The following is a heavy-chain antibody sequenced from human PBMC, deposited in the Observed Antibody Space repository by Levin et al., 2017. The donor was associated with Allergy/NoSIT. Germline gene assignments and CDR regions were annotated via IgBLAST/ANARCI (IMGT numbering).Heavy chain of an antibody. V-gene: IGHV3-11*01. D-gene: IGHD3-10*01. CDR2: ISSSGSTI. CDR3: ARVRYYYGSGSGYFDY. Sequence: SCAASGFTFSDYYMSWIRQAPGKGLEWVSYISSSGSTIYYADSVKGRFTISRDNAKNSLYLQMNSLRAEDTAVYYCARVRYYYGSGSGYFDYWGQGTLVTVSS. J-gene: IGHJ4*02. CDR1: GFTFSDYY.